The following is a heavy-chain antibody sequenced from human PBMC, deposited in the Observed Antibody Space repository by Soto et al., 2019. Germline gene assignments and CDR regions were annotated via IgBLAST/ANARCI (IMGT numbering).Heavy chain of an antibody. CDR3: ARVPALIWFGWGDDGMDV. D-gene: IGHD3-10*01. V-gene: IGHV4-34*01. J-gene: IGHJ6*02. CDR1: GGCVSGYY. CDR2: INHSGST. Sequence: XATLSLAFAVYGGCVSGYYWSWIRQPPGKGLEWIGEINHSGSTNYNPSLKSRVTISVDTSKNQFSLKLSSVTAADTAVYYCARVPALIWFGWGDDGMDVWGQRTTGIVSS.